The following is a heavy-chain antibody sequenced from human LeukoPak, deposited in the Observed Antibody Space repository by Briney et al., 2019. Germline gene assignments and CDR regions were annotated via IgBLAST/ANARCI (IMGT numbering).Heavy chain of an antibody. D-gene: IGHD4-17*01. CDR3: TRAPYHGDYVSWA. J-gene: IGHJ4*02. CDR1: GFTFDDYA. Sequence: GRSLRLSCAASGFTFDDYAMHWVRQAPGKGLVWASRISSDGSDTTYADSVKGRFTISRDNAQKMLYLQMNGLRVDDTAVYYCTRAPYHGDYVSWAWGQGTLVTVSS. CDR2: ISSDGSDT. V-gene: IGHV3-74*01.